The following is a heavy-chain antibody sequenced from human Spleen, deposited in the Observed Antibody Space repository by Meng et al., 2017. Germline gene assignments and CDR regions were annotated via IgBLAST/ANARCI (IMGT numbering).Heavy chain of an antibody. D-gene: IGHD6-13*01. V-gene: IGHV1-69*06. CDR2: IIPIFGTT. CDR3: ARDEDISAAGKLFGDY. J-gene: IGHJ4*02. Sequence: SVKVSCKASEDTFNSYGLSWVRQAPGQGLEWMGGIIPIFGTTNYAQQFQGRVTITGDTSISTAYMELSGLRSDDTAMYYCARDEDISAAGKLFGDYWGQGTLVTVSS. CDR1: EDTFNSYG.